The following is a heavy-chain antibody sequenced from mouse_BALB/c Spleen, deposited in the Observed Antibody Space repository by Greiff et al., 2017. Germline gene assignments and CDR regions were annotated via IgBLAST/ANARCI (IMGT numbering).Heavy chain of an antibody. D-gene: IGHD1-1*01. CDR3: TRYPITTVVGGYFDY. Sequence: EVNLVESGGGLVKPGGSLKLSCAASGFTFSSFGMHWVRQTPEKGLEWVAYISSGSSTIYYADRVKGRFTISRDNAKNTLYLQMSSLKSEDTAMYYCTRYPITTVVGGYFDYWGQGTTLTVSS. V-gene: IGHV5-17*03. J-gene: IGHJ2*01. CDR2: ISSGSSTI. CDR1: GFTFSSFG.